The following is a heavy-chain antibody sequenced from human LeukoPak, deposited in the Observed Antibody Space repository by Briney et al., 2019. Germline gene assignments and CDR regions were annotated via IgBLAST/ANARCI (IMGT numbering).Heavy chain of an antibody. J-gene: IGHJ4*02. CDR1: GFTFSSYA. D-gene: IGHD6-19*01. Sequence: GGSLRLSCAASGFTFSSYAMRWVRQAPGKGLEWVSAISSSGGSTYYADSVKGRFTISRDNSKNTLYLQMNSLRVEDTAVYYCARDRIAVAGSVRWFDYWGQGTLVTVSS. V-gene: IGHV3-23*01. CDR2: ISSSGGST. CDR3: ARDRIAVAGSVRWFDY.